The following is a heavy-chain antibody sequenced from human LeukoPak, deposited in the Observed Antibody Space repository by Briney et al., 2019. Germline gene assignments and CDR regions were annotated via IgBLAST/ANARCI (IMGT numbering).Heavy chain of an antibody. D-gene: IGHD2-15*01. Sequence: ASVKVSCKASGYTFTGYYMHWVRQAPGQGVEWMGWINPNSGGTKYTQKFQGRVTMTRDTSISTAYMELSRLRSDDTAVYYCARQVDGNWFDPWGQGTLVTVSS. CDR3: ARQVDGNWFDP. CDR2: INPNSGGT. J-gene: IGHJ5*02. CDR1: GYTFTGYY. V-gene: IGHV1-2*02.